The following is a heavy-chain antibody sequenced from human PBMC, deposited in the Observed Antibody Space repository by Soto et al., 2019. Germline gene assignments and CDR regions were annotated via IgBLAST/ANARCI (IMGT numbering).Heavy chain of an antibody. CDR3: AKDSTLGTASRYYDFWSGYSAFDY. CDR1: GFTFSSYA. Sequence: GGSLRLSCAASGFTFSSYAMSWVRQAPGKGLEWVSAISGSGGSTYYADSVKGRFTISRDNSKNTLYLQMNSLRAEDTAVYYCAKDSTLGTASRYYDFWSGYSAFDYWGQGTLVTVSS. V-gene: IGHV3-23*01. D-gene: IGHD3-3*01. CDR2: ISGSGGST. J-gene: IGHJ4*02.